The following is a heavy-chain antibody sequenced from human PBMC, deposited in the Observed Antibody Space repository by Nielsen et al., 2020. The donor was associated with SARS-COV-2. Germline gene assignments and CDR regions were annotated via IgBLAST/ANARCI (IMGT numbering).Heavy chain of an antibody. CDR1: GFTFADYA. Sequence: GGSLRLSCAASGFTFADYAMHWVRQAPGKGLEWVSGISWNSGSIGYADSVKGRFTISRDNAKNSLYLQMNSLRAEDTALYYCAKSPTRTITFGGDYWGQGTLVTVSS. D-gene: IGHD3-16*01. V-gene: IGHV3-9*01. J-gene: IGHJ4*02. CDR2: ISWNSGSI. CDR3: AKSPTRTITFGGDY.